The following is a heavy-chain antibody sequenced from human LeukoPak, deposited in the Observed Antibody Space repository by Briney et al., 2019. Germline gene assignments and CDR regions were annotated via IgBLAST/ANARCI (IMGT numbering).Heavy chain of an antibody. V-gene: IGHV4-59*12. Sequence: SETLSLTCTVSGGSINNYYWSWIRQPPGKGLEWIGEIHYSGATSYKPSLKSRVTISGDTSKNQVSLNLRSVTAADTAVYYCARGRLDGYYFDYWGQGALATVSS. CDR3: ARGRLDGYYFDY. D-gene: IGHD1-1*01. CDR1: GGSINNYY. J-gene: IGHJ4*02. CDR2: IHYSGAT.